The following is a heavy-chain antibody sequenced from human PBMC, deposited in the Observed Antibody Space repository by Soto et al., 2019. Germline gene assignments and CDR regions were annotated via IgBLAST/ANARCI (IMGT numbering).Heavy chain of an antibody. J-gene: IGHJ4*02. CDR3: ARPFLRGSAATIDY. V-gene: IGHV3-33*01. CDR2: IWYYGTNK. D-gene: IGHD3-10*01. Sequence: SLILFFAVSGFTFSSYGMQLVRQARGKGLEWVAIIWYYGTNKYYADSVKGRFTISRDNSKSTLDLQMNSLRAEDTAIYYCARPFLRGSAATIDYWGQGSLVTVSS. CDR1: GFTFSSYG.